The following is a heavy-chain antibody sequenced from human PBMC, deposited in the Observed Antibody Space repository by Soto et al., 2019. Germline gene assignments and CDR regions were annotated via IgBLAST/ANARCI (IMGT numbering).Heavy chain of an antibody. CDR3: AKEVTYCTNGVCYPYYYGMDV. CDR1: GFTFSSYA. D-gene: IGHD2-8*01. V-gene: IGHV3-23*01. J-gene: IGHJ6*02. CDR2: ISGSGGST. Sequence: GGSLRLSCAASGFTFSSYAMSWVRQAPGKXLEWVSAISGSGGSTYYADSVKGRFTISRDNSKNTLYLQMNSLRAEDTAVYYCAKEVTYCTNGVCYPYYYGMDVWGQGTTVTVCS.